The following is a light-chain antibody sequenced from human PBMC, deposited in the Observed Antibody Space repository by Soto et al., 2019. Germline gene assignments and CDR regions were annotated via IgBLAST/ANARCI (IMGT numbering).Light chain of an antibody. Sequence: QMTQSPSSLSASIGDRVTITCRASQSISSYLNWYQQKPGKAPKLLIYAASSLQSGVPSRFSGSGSGTDFTLTISSLQPEDFATYYCQQSYSTPRTSGQGAKVDIK. J-gene: IGKJ1*01. CDR1: QSISSY. CDR3: QQSYSTPRT. CDR2: AAS. V-gene: IGKV1-39*01.